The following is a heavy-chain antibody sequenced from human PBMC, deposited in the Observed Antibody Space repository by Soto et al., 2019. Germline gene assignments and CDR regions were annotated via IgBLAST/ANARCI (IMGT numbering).Heavy chain of an antibody. CDR1: GFTFSSYS. Sequence: EVQLMESGGGLVQPGGSLRLSCAASGFTFSSYSMNWVRQAPGKGLEWVSYISSSSSTIYYADSVKGRFTISRDNAKNSRNLQMNSLRAKDTAVYYWAGDGGIAAADDAFDIWGQGQWSPSLQ. CDR3: AGDGGIAAADDAFDI. V-gene: IGHV3-48*01. CDR2: ISSSSSTI. J-gene: IGHJ3*02. D-gene: IGHD6-13*01.